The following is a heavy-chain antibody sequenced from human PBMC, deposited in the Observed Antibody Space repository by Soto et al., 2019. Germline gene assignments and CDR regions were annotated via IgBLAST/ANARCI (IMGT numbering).Heavy chain of an antibody. CDR2: IKQDGSEK. CDR1: GFTFSSYW. J-gene: IGHJ4*02. D-gene: IGHD3-10*01. Sequence: PGGSLRLSCAASGFTFSSYWMSWVRQAPGKGLEWVANIKQDGSEKYYVDSVKGRFTISRDNTKNSLYLQMNSLRAEDTAVYYCAREVLLWFGEMGGDYWGQGTLVTVST. CDR3: AREVLLWFGEMGGDY. V-gene: IGHV3-7*03.